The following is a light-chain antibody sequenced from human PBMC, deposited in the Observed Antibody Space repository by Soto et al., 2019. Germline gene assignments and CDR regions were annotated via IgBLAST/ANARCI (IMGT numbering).Light chain of an antibody. CDR2: AVT. CDR3: TSFTSGSTPYV. V-gene: IGLV2-14*03. J-gene: IGLJ1*01. Sequence: QSVLTQPASVSGSPGQSITISCAGTSSDVGGYNYVSWYQQLPGKAPQLVIYAVTHRPSGVSDRFSGSRSGNTASLTISGLQAEDEADYYCTSFTSGSTPYVLGTGTKLTVL. CDR1: SSDVGGYNY.